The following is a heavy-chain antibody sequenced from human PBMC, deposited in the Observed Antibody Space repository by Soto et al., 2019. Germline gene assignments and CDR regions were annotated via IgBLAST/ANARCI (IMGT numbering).Heavy chain of an antibody. D-gene: IGHD3-16*02. J-gene: IGHJ6*02. CDR2: FDPEDGET. Sequence: ASVKVSCKVSGYTLTELSMHWVRQAPGKGLEWMGGFDPEDGETIYAQKFQGRVTMTEDTSTDTAYMELSSLRSEDTAVYYCATDRKNVPIYDYVWGSYRHYYYYYGMDVWGQGTTVTVSS. CDR3: ATDRKNVPIYDYVWGSYRHYYYYYGMDV. CDR1: GYTLTELS. V-gene: IGHV1-24*01.